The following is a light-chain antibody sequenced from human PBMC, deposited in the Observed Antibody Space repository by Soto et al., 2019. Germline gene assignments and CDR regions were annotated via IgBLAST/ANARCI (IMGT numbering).Light chain of an antibody. J-gene: IGKJ5*01. Sequence: EKVMTQSPATLSVSPGERATLSCRASQSVTSNNLAWYQQKPGQAPRLLIYGASTRATGIPARFSGSGSGTDFTLTISGLEPEDFAVYYCQHYVSPPITFGQGTRLEIK. V-gene: IGKV3-20*01. CDR3: QHYVSPPIT. CDR1: QSVTSNN. CDR2: GAS.